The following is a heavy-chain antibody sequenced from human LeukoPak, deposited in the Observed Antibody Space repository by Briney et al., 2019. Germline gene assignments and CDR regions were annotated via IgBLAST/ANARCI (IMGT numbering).Heavy chain of an antibody. V-gene: IGHV4-39*07. CDR2: IHYSGST. J-gene: IGHJ4*02. Sequence: PSETLSLTCTVSGGSIRSSSYYWGWIRQPPGKGLEWIGSIHYSGSTYYNPSLKSRVTISVDTSKNHFSLKLSSVTAADTAVYYCARIHYDFWSGYYFDYWGQGTLVTVSS. D-gene: IGHD3-3*01. CDR3: ARIHYDFWSGYYFDY. CDR1: GGSIRSSSYY.